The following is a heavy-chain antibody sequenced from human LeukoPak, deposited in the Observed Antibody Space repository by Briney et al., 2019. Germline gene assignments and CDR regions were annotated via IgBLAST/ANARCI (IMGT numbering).Heavy chain of an antibody. Sequence: PSETLSLTCTVSGGSINSGDYYWSWIRQHPGKGLEWTGYIYYSGSTYYNPSLKSRVTISVDTSKNHFSLKLSSVTAADTAVYYCARMGGRESSGYYLDYWGQGTLVTVSS. D-gene: IGHD3-22*01. J-gene: IGHJ4*02. CDR2: IYYSGST. V-gene: IGHV4-31*03. CDR3: ARMGGRESSGYYLDY. CDR1: GGSINSGDYY.